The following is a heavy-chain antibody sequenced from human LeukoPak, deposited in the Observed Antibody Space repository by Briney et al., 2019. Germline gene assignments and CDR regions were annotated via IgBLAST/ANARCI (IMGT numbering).Heavy chain of an antibody. D-gene: IGHD6-6*01. J-gene: IGHJ4*02. CDR1: GFSLKTFW. Sequence: GGSLRLSCAASGFSLKTFWIHWIRQAPGGRLVWVSRISPDGSITTYADSVKGRFAISRDNAKNSLYLQMNSLRAEDTAVYYCARGDLVPDDYWGQGTLVTVSS. V-gene: IGHV3-74*01. CDR2: ISPDGSIT. CDR3: ARGDLVPDDY.